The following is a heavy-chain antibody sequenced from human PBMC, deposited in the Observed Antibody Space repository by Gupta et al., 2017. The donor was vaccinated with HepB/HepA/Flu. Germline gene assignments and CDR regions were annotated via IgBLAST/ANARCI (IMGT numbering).Heavy chain of an antibody. D-gene: IGHD7-27*01. V-gene: IGHV2-5*02. CDR2: IYWDDDK. CDR1: GFSLSTSGVG. J-gene: IGHJ5*02. Sequence: QITLQESGPTRVKPTQTLALTCTFSGFSLSTSGVGVGWVRQAPGKALEHLAFIYWDDDKRYSPSLKTRLTITKDTSKNEVVLTVTNVDPVETATDYCVQRGQGSGNGKTGWFDQGGQGIPVTVSS. CDR3: VQRGQGSGNGKTGWFDQ.